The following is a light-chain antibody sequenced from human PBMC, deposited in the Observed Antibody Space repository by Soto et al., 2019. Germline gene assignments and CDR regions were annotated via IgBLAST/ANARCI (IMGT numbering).Light chain of an antibody. CDR3: CSYAGSYV. J-gene: IGLJ1*01. CDR2: EGS. CDR1: SSDVGSYNL. V-gene: IGLV2-23*01. Sequence: SALTQPASVSGSPGQSITISCTGTSSDVGSYNLVSWYQQHPGKAPKLMIYEGSKRPSGVSNRFSGSKSGNTASLTISGLQAEDEADYYCCSYAGSYVFRTGTKLTVL.